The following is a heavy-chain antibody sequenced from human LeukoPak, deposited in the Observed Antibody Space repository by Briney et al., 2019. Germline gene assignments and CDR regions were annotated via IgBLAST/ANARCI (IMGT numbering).Heavy chain of an antibody. V-gene: IGHV3-23*01. CDR3: AKDANYYDSSGFLIPFDY. D-gene: IGHD3-22*01. Sequence: GGSLRLSCSASGFTFSRFAMSWVRQLPGKGLEWVSSISGSGHKTYYGDSVKGLFSVSRDNSKNILYLQMDSLRADDSALYYCAKDANYYDSSGFLIPFDYWGQGTLVTVSS. J-gene: IGHJ4*02. CDR2: ISGSGHKT. CDR1: GFTFSRFA.